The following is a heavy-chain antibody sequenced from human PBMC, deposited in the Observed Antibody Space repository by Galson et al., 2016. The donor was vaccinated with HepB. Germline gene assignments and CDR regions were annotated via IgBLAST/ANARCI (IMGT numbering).Heavy chain of an antibody. J-gene: IGHJ3*01. CDR2: ISPSTTHI. D-gene: IGHD1-26*01. CDR1: GFTFGNYY. V-gene: IGHV3-11*06. Sequence: SLRLSCAASGFTFGNYYMSWIRQAPGKGLEWVAYISPSTTHINYADSVMGRFTVSRDNAKNSLYLHMNSLGAEDTAVYYCASPSGRYSVHTFDLWGQGTMVTVSS. CDR3: ASPSGRYSVHTFDL.